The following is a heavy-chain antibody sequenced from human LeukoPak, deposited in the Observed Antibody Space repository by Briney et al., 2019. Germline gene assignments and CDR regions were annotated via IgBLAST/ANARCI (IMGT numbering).Heavy chain of an antibody. D-gene: IGHD1-26*01. V-gene: IGHV3-48*03. J-gene: IGHJ4*02. CDR3: ARGPRGYSGSYYGFDY. CDR2: ISSSGSTI. Sequence: PGGSLRLFCAASGRTFSSYEMNWVRQAPGKGLEWVSYISSSGSTIYYADSVKGRFTISRDNAKNSLYLQMNSLRAEDTAVYYCARGPRGYSGSYYGFDYWGQGTLVTVSS. CDR1: GRTFSSYE.